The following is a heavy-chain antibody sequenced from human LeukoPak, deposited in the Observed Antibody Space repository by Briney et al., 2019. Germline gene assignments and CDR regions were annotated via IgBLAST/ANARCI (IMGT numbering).Heavy chain of an antibody. CDR3: ARDYYGSGSYYNNWFDP. CDR2: IYYRGST. V-gene: IGHV4-59*01. J-gene: IGHJ5*02. D-gene: IGHD3-10*01. Sequence: ETLSLTCTVSGGSISSYYWSWIRQPPGKGLEWIGYIYYRGSTNYNPSLKSRVTISVDTSKNQFSLKLSSVTAADTAVYYCARDYYGSGSYYNNWFDPWGQGTLVTVSS. CDR1: GGSISSYY.